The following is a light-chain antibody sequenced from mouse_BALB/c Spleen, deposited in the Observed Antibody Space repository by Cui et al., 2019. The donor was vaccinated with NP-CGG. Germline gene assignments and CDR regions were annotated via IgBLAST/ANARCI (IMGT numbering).Light chain of an antibody. CDR1: TGTVTTNNY. J-gene: IGLJ1*01. CDR2: GTN. Sequence: QAVVTQESVLTTSPGETVTLTCRSSTGTVTTNNYANWVQEKPDHLFTGLIGGTNNRVPGVPARFSGSLIGDKAALTITGAQTEDEAIYFCALWYSNHWVFGGGTKLTVL. V-gene: IGLV1*01. CDR3: ALWYSNHWV.